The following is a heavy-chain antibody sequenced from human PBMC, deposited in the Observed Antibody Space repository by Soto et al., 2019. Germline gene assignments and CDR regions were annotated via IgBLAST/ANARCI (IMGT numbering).Heavy chain of an antibody. J-gene: IGHJ4*02. CDR3: ARTAVAGTCFDY. CDR2: IYYSGST. D-gene: IGHD6-19*01. Sequence: QVQLQESGPGLVKPSETLSLTCTISGGSISSYYWSWIRQPPGKGLEWIGYIYYSGSTNHNPSLKSRVTISVDTSKNQFSLKLSSVTAADTAVYYCARTAVAGTCFDYWGQGTLVTVSS. CDR1: GGSISSYY. V-gene: IGHV4-59*01.